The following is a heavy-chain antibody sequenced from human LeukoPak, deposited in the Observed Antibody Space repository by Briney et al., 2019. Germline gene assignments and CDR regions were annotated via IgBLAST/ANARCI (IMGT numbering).Heavy chain of an antibody. CDR1: GFTFSTYA. V-gene: IGHV3-33*06. D-gene: IGHD3-16*02. CDR2: IWYDGSEQ. Sequence: PGGSLRLSCAASGFTFSTYAIHWVREAPGKGLGWGAVIWYDGSEQYYADSVKGRFIISRDNSKSTSDLQMNSLRAEDTAVDYCSKEGDSRWGELSPWGQGTLVTVSA. J-gene: IGHJ4*03. CDR3: SKEGDSRWGELSP.